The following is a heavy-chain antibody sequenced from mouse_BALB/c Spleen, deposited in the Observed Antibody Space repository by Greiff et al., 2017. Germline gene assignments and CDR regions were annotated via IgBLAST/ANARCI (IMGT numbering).Heavy chain of an antibody. CDR3: ARHTAATDY. Sequence: EVKLEESGGDLVKPGGSLKLSCAASGFTFSSYGMSWVRQTPDKRLEWVATISSGGSYTYYPDSVKGRFTISRDNAKNTLYLQMSSLKSEDTAMYYCARHTAATDYWGQGTSVTVSS. CDR2: ISSGGSYT. CDR1: GFTFSSYG. D-gene: IGHD1-2*01. J-gene: IGHJ4*01. V-gene: IGHV5-6*02.